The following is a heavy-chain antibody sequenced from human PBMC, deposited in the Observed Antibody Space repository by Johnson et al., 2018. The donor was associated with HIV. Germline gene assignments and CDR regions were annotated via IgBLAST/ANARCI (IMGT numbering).Heavy chain of an antibody. D-gene: IGHD1-26*01. J-gene: IGHJ3*02. V-gene: IGHV3-9*01. CDR1: GFTFDDYA. CDR3: AKDIVGATGAFDI. CDR2: ISWNSGSI. Sequence: VQLVESGGGLVQPGRSLRLSCAASGFTFDDYAMHWVRQAPGKGLEWVSGISWNSGSIGYEDYVKGRFTISRDNAKNSLYLQMNSLRAEDTALYYCAKDIVGATGAFDIWGQGTMVTVSS.